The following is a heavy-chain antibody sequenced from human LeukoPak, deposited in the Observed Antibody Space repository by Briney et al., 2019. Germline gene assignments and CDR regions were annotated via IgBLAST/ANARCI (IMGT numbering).Heavy chain of an antibody. CDR3: AKDLSTYYDILTGLEY. D-gene: IGHD3-9*01. J-gene: IGHJ4*02. V-gene: IGHV3-23*01. CDR2: ISASGGST. Sequence: GGSLRLSCAASGLTFSSYAMSWVRQAPGKGLEWVSSISASGGSTYYADSVKGRFTISRDNSKNTVYLQMISLRGEDTAVYYCAKDLSTYYDILTGLEYWGQGTLVTVSS. CDR1: GLTFSSYA.